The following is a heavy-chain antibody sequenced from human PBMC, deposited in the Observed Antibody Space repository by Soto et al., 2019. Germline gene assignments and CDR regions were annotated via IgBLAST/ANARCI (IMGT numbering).Heavy chain of an antibody. CDR1: GFTFSNAW. V-gene: IGHV3-15*07. CDR2: IKSKTDGGTT. Sequence: GGSLRLSCAASGFTFSNAWMNWVRQAPGKGLEWVGRIKSKTDGGTTDYAAPVKGRFTISRDDSKNTLYLQMNSLKTEDTAVYYCTTEEKDYDFWRGPRPRGMDVWGQGTTVPVSS. J-gene: IGHJ6*02. D-gene: IGHD3-3*01. CDR3: TTEEKDYDFWRGPRPRGMDV.